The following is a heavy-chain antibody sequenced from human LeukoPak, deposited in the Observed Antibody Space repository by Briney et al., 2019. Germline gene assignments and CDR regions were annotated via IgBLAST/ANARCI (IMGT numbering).Heavy chain of an antibody. CDR1: GFTFSSYG. CDR2: IWYDGSNK. Sequence: PGGSLRLSCAASGFTFSSYGMHWVRQAPGKGLEWVALIWYDGSNKYYADSVKGRFTISRDNSKNTLFLQMNSLRAEDTAVYYCAKDFRRVELSAFDIWGQGTMVTVSS. J-gene: IGHJ3*02. V-gene: IGHV3-30*02. D-gene: IGHD3-10*01. CDR3: AKDFRRVELSAFDI.